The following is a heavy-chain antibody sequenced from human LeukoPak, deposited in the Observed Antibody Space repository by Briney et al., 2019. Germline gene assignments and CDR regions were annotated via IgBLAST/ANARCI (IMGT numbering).Heavy chain of an antibody. D-gene: IGHD6-6*01. Sequence: AASVKVSCKASGYTFTGYYMHWVRQALGQGLEWMGWINPNSGGTNYAQKFQGRVTMTRDTSISTAYMELSRLRSDDTAVYYCARESIAADFDYWGQGTLVTVSS. CDR2: INPNSGGT. CDR3: ARESIAADFDY. J-gene: IGHJ4*02. V-gene: IGHV1-2*02. CDR1: GYTFTGYY.